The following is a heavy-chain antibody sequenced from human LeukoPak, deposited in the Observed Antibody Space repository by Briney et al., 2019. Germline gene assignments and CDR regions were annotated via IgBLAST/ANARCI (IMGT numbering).Heavy chain of an antibody. D-gene: IGHD6-13*01. CDR3: AREGDSGYSSSWYYVQGCGMDV. Sequence: GRSLRLSCAASGFTFDDYAMHWVRQAPGKGLEWVSGISWNSGSIGYADSVKGRFTISRDNAKNSLYLQMNSLRAEDTAVYYCAREGDSGYSSSWYYVQGCGMDVWGQGTTVTVSS. J-gene: IGHJ6*02. V-gene: IGHV3-9*01. CDR1: GFTFDDYA. CDR2: ISWNSGSI.